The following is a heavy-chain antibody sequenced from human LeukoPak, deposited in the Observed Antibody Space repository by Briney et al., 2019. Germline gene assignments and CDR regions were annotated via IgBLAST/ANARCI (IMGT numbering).Heavy chain of an antibody. CDR3: AKGDEYNKGALGGMDV. D-gene: IGHD3-16*01. J-gene: IGHJ6*02. CDR1: GFTFISYS. CDR2: ISYDGSTK. V-gene: IGHV3-30*18. Sequence: GGCLRLSCAASGFTFISYSMNWVRQAPGKGLEWVAVISYDGSTKYYADSVKGRFTISRDNSKNTLYLQMNSLRAEDTAVYYCAKGDEYNKGALGGMDVWGQGTTVTVSS.